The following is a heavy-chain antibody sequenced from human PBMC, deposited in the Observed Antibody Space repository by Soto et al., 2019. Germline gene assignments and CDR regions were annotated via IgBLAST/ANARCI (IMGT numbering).Heavy chain of an antibody. CDR1: GGSISSYY. CDR3: ARVDKWNYVGYWYLDL. V-gene: IGHV4-4*07. CDR2: IYTSGST. J-gene: IGHJ2*01. Sequence: PSETLSLTCTVSGGSISSYYWSWIRQPAGKGLEWIGRIYTSGSTNYNPSLKSRVTMSVDTSKNQFSLKLSSVTAADTAVYYCARVDKWNYVGYWYLDLWGRSTLLTV. D-gene: IGHD1-7*01.